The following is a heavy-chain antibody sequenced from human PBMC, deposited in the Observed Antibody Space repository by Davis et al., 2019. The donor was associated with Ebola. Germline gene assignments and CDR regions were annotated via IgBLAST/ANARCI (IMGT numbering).Heavy chain of an antibody. D-gene: IGHD5-18*01. CDR3: ASLDTAMDY. CDR1: GFTFDDYA. J-gene: IGHJ4*02. CDR2: ISWNSGSI. V-gene: IGHV3-9*01. Sequence: GGSLRLSCAASGFTFDDYAMHWVRQAPGKGLEWVSGISWNSGSIGYADSVKGRFTISRDNSKNTLYLQMNSLRAEDTAVYYCASLDTAMDYWGQGTLVTVSS.